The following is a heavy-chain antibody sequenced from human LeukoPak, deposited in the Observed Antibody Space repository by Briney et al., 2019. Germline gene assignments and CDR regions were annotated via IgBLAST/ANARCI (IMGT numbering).Heavy chain of an antibody. CDR3: ARDGPYSTSATHPP. CDR2: IKQDGSEK. D-gene: IGHD6-6*01. J-gene: IGHJ5*02. Sequence: GGSLRLSCVVSGFTFSGYGLSWVRQAPGKGLEWVANIKQDGSEKYYVGSVKGRFTISRDNAKNSLYLQMDSLRAEDTAVYHCARDGPYSTSATHPPWGQGTLVTVSS. CDR1: GFTFSGYG. V-gene: IGHV3-7*03.